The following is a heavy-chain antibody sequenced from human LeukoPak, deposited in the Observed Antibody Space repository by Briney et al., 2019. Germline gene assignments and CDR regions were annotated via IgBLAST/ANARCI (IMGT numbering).Heavy chain of an antibody. D-gene: IGHD5-18*01. CDR2: IYTSGST. CDR3: ARLQDGDSYGYYYYMDV. V-gene: IGHV4-4*08. J-gene: IGHJ6*03. Sequence: SETLSLTCTVSGDSITTYFWSWIRQPPGKGLEWIGYIYTSGSTNYNPSLKSRVTISVDTSKNQFSLKLSSVTAADTAVYYCARLQDGDSYGYYYYMDVWGKGTTVTVSS. CDR1: GDSITTYF.